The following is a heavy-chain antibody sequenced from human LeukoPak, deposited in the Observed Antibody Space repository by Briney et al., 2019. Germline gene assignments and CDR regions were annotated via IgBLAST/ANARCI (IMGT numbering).Heavy chain of an antibody. Sequence: GGSLRLSCAASGFTFSDYYMSWIRQAPGKGLEWVSYISSSGSTIYYADSVKGRFTISRDNAKNSSYLQMNSLRAEDTAVYYCARVGGTDSSTTYFDYWGQGTLVTVSS. CDR1: GFTFSDYY. V-gene: IGHV3-11*01. D-gene: IGHD3-22*01. CDR2: ISSSGSTI. J-gene: IGHJ4*02. CDR3: ARVGGTDSSTTYFDY.